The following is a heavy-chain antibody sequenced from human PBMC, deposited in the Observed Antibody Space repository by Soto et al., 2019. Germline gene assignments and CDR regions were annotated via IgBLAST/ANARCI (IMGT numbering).Heavy chain of an antibody. D-gene: IGHD4-17*01. CDR2: ISGSGGST. CDR1: GFTFSSYA. V-gene: IGHV3-23*01. J-gene: IGHJ3*02. CDR3: AKFDYGGNRTTDAFDI. Sequence: EVQLLESGGGLVQPGGSLRLSCAASGFTFSSYAMSWVRQAPGKGLEWVSAISGSGGSTYYADSVKGRFTISRDNAKNTLYLQMNSLRAEDTAVYYCAKFDYGGNRTTDAFDIWGQGTMVTVSS.